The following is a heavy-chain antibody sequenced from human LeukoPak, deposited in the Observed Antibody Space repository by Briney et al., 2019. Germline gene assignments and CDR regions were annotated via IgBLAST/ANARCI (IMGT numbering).Heavy chain of an antibody. CDR3: AGERDVSAWIQ. Sequence: GGSLRLSCAASGFSFNTNWMSWVRQAPGKGLEWVAHINQDGSEKYYVASVKGRFTISRDNAKNSFYLHMSGLRAEDTAVYYCAGERDVSAWIQWGQGTLVTVSS. J-gene: IGHJ4*02. CDR1: GFSFNTNW. V-gene: IGHV3-7*05. CDR2: INQDGSEK. D-gene: IGHD6-19*01.